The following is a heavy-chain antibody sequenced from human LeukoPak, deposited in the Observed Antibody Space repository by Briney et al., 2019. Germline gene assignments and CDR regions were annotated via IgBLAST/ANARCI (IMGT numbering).Heavy chain of an antibody. CDR3: ARDHGYCSSTSCYNAFDI. Sequence: GASVKVSCKASGYTFTCYYMHWVRQAPGQGLEWMGWINPNSGGTNYAQKFQGRVTMTRDTSISTAYMELSRLRSDDTAVYYCARDHGYCSSTSCYNAFDIWGQGTMVTVSS. J-gene: IGHJ3*02. CDR1: GYTFTCYY. D-gene: IGHD2-2*02. V-gene: IGHV1-2*02. CDR2: INPNSGGT.